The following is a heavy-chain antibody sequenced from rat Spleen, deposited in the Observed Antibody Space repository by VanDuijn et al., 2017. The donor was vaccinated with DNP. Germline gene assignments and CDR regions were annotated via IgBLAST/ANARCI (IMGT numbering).Heavy chain of an antibody. D-gene: IGHD1-4*01. CDR2: IIYDGSRT. Sequence: EVQLVETGGGLVQPGRSLKLSCVASGFTFSGYWMYWIRQAPKKGLEWVATIIYDGSRTYYRDSVKGRFTISRDTAKSTLYLQMDSLRSEDTATYYCATHTFTPGITTPFAYWGQGTLVTVSS. J-gene: IGHJ3*01. CDR1: GFTFSGYW. V-gene: IGHV5S10*01. CDR3: ATHTFTPGITTPFAY.